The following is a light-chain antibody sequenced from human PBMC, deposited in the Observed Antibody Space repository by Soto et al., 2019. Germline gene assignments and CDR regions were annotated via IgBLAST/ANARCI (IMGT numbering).Light chain of an antibody. J-gene: IGLJ1*01. Sequence: QSALTQPASVSGSPGQSITISCTGTSRDVGGYNYVSWHQQHPGKAPKVIITEVSNRPSGVSNRFSGSKSGNTASLTISGLQAEDEADYYCSSYTSSRAYVFGIGTKVTVL. V-gene: IGLV2-14*01. CDR3: SSYTSSRAYV. CDR2: EVS. CDR1: SRDVGGYNY.